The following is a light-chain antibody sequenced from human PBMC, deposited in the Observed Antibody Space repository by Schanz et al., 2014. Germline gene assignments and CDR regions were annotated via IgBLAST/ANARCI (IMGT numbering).Light chain of an antibody. V-gene: IGLV2-14*03. J-gene: IGLJ3*02. Sequence: QSALPQPASVSGSPGQSITISCTGTSSDVGGYNYVSWYQHHPGKAPKLIIYDVITRPSGVSNRFSGSKSGNTASLTISGLQAEDEADYYCCSYTITSTPFWVFGGGTKLTVL. CDR2: DVI. CDR1: SSDVGGYNY. CDR3: CSYTITSTPFWV.